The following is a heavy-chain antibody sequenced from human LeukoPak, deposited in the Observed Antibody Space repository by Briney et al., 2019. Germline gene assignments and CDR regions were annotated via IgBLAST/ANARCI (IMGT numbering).Heavy chain of an antibody. CDR1: GFTFSNYG. J-gene: IGHJ6*04. CDR2: ISAGGGST. CDR3: ARRVEMDV. D-gene: IGHD1-1*01. V-gene: IGHV3-23*01. Sequence: PGGALELSCAASGFTFSNYGMSRGRPAPGKGLEWVSSISAGGGSTYYADSVKGRFTISRDNSENTLFLQMNSLRVEDTAKYYCARRVEMDVWGKGTTVTVSS.